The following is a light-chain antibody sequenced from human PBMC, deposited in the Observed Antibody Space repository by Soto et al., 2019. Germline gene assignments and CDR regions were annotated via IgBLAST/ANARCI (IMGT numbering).Light chain of an antibody. CDR2: LGS. CDR1: QSLLHTNGYNY. CDR3: QQSYRTPHT. J-gene: IGKJ2*01. V-gene: IGKV2-28*01. Sequence: DIVMTQSPLSLPVTFGEPASISCRSSQSLLHTNGYNYLHWYLQKPGQSPQLLICLGSNRASGVPDRFSGSGSGTNFTLTISSLQPEDFATYYCQQSYRTPHTFGQGTKLETK.